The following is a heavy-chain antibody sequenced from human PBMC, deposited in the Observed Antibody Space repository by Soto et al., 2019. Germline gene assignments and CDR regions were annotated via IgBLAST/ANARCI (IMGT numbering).Heavy chain of an antibody. Sequence: EVQLVESGGGLVQPGGSLRLSCAASGFTLSEHSVDWVRQAPGKGLEWVGRSRNKARTYTAEYAAPVKGRFSSSRDDSGNSVFLRMRGLITEDTSVYYCSRCFDVCGSYSLGGLWGQGTLVTVSS. D-gene: IGHD2-15*01. V-gene: IGHV3-72*01. J-gene: IGHJ4*02. CDR2: SRNKARTYTA. CDR1: GFTLSEHS. CDR3: SRCFDVCGSYSLGGL.